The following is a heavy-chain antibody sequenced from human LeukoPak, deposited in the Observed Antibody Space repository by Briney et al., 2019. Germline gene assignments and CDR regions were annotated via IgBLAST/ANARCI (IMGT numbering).Heavy chain of an antibody. CDR3: ASSRNGGDYFDY. Sequence: NPSQTLSLTCTVSGGSISSGDDYWSWIRQPPGKGLEWIGYIYYSGSTYYNPSLKSRVTISVDTSKNQFSLKLSSVTAADTAAYYCASSRNGGDYFDYWGQGTLVTVSS. CDR1: GGSISSGDDY. V-gene: IGHV4-30-4*01. J-gene: IGHJ4*02. CDR2: IYYSGST. D-gene: IGHD1-1*01.